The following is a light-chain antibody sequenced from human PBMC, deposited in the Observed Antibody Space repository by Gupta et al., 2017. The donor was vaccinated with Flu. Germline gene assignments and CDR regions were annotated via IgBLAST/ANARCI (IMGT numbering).Light chain of an antibody. V-gene: IGLV3-21*03. Sequence: KTASITCGGNNIGNKSVHWYQQKPGQAPVLVVYEDSDRPSGIPERFSGSKSGDTATLTISRVEAGDEADYYCQVWDSSSDHPGVFGGGTKLTVL. CDR1: NIGNKS. J-gene: IGLJ3*02. CDR3: QVWDSSSDHPGV. CDR2: EDS.